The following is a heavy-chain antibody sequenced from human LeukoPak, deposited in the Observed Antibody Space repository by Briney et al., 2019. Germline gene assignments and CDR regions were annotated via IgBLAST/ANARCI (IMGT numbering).Heavy chain of an antibody. CDR3: AKDRDFDFWSGPSYFDL. V-gene: IGHV3-30*18. CDR2: ISYEGSNK. CDR1: GFGFSYYG. D-gene: IGHD3-3*01. Sequence: GRSLRLSCVASGFGFSYYGMHWVRQAPGKGLEWVATISYEGSNKYFADSVKGRFTVSRDNSKNTVYLQMNSLRPEDTALYYCAKDRDFDFWSGPSYFDLWGRGTLVTVSS. J-gene: IGHJ2*01.